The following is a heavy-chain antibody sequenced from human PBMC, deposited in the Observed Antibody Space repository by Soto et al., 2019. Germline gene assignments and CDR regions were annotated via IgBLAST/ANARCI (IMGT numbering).Heavy chain of an antibody. Sequence: PSETMSLTCTVSGGYISSYYWSWIRQTPGKGLEWIGEINYSGSTNYNPSLKSRVTISVDTSKNQFSLKLSSVTAADTAVYYCARAPDGSLDFDYWGQGTLVTVSS. CDR2: INYSGST. V-gene: IGHV4-59*12. CDR3: ARAPDGSLDFDY. J-gene: IGHJ4*02. CDR1: GGYISSYY.